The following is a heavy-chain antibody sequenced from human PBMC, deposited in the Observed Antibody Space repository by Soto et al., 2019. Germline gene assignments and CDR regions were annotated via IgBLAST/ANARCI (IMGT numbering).Heavy chain of an antibody. J-gene: IGHJ6*02. CDR3: ATILYYYDSSGYYPPSSYYYYGMDV. V-gene: IGHV5-10-1*01. CDR1: GYSFTSYW. D-gene: IGHD3-22*01. CDR2: IDPSDSYT. Sequence: TGESLKISCNGSGYSFTSYWISWVRQMPGKGLEWMGRIDPSDSYTNYSPSFQGHVTISADKSISTAYLQWSSLKASDTAMYYCATILYYYDSSGYYPPSSYYYYGMDVWGQGTTVTVSS.